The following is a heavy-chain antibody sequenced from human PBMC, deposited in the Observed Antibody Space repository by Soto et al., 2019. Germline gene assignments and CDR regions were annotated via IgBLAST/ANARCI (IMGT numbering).Heavy chain of an antibody. D-gene: IGHD3-22*01. V-gene: IGHV1-18*04. J-gene: IGHJ4*02. Sequence: GASVKVSCKASGYTFTSYGISWVRQAPGQGIEWMGWISAYNGNINYVQKLQGRVTMTTDTFTSTVYTELRSLRSDNTAVYHCSTYHRSGYFLYWAQGTLVTVYS. CDR2: ISAYNGNI. CDR3: STYHRSGYFLY. CDR1: GYTFTSYG.